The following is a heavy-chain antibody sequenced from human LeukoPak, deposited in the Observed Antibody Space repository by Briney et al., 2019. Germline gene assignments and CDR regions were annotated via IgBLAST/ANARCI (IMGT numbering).Heavy chain of an antibody. CDR2: MNPNSGNT. CDR1: GHTFTSYD. CDR3: ARTPQSTYYDILTGYHNWFDP. J-gene: IGHJ5*02. V-gene: IGHV1-8*01. Sequence: ASVKVSCKASGHTFTSYDINWVRQATGQGLEWMGWMNPNSGNTGYAQKFQGRVTMTRNTSISTAYMELSSLRSEDTAVYYCARTPQSTYYDILTGYHNWFDPWGQGTLVTVSS. D-gene: IGHD3-9*01.